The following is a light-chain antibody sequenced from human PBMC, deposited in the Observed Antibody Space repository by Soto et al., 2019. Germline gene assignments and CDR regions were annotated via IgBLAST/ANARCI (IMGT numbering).Light chain of an antibody. Sequence: ELVLTQSPVTLSLSPGERATLSCRASQRVTTFLAWYQQKPGQAPRLLIYDVSNRATGIPARFSGRGSGTDFTRTISSLEPEDFAVYYCQQRSNWPRTFGGGTKVAIK. CDR3: QQRSNWPRT. V-gene: IGKV3-11*01. CDR2: DVS. J-gene: IGKJ4*01. CDR1: QRVTTF.